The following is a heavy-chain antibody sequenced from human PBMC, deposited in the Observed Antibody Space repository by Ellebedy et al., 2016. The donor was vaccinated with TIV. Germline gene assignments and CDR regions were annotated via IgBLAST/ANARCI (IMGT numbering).Heavy chain of an antibody. CDR2: VSYNGFNT. J-gene: IGHJ4*02. Sequence: GESLKISCAAFGFTFTSYGLHWVRQAPGKGLEWVAFVSYNGFNTYYGDSVRGRFSISRDNAKDTLYLQMSSLRHEDTAVYHCVRGKGYDFGEEWGQGTLVSVSS. CDR3: VRGKGYDFGEE. CDR1: GFTFTSYG. V-gene: IGHV3-30*03. D-gene: IGHD4-17*01.